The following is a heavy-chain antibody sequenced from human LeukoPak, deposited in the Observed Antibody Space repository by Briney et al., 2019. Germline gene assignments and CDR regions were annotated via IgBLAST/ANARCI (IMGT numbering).Heavy chain of an antibody. V-gene: IGHV3-30*18. Sequence: GRSLRLSCAASGFPFISYGMHWVRQAPGKGLEWVAGISYDGSDKYYADSVKGRFTISRDNSKNTLSLQMNSLRGEDTAVYYCAKDRSSWTLSWYFDLWGRGTLVTVSS. D-gene: IGHD6-13*01. J-gene: IGHJ2*01. CDR3: AKDRSSWTLSWYFDL. CDR2: ISYDGSDK. CDR1: GFPFISYG.